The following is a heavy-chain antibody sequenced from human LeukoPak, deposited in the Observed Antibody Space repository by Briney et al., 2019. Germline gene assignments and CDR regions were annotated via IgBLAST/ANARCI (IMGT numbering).Heavy chain of an antibody. CDR3: ARFGGGITMVRGVIITGDAFDI. V-gene: IGHV1-18*01. CDR2: ISAYNGNT. Sequence: ASVKVSCKASGYTFTSYGISWVRQAPGQGLEWMGWISAYNGNTNYAQKLQGRVTMTTDTSTSTAYMELRSLRSDDTAVYYCARFGGGITMVRGVIITGDAFDIWGQGTMATVSS. CDR1: GYTFTSYG. J-gene: IGHJ3*02. D-gene: IGHD3-10*01.